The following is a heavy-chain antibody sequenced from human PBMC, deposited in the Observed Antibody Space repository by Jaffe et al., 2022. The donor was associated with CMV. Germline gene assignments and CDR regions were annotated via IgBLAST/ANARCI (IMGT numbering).Heavy chain of an antibody. CDR2: IIPIFGTA. V-gene: IGHV1-69*01. D-gene: IGHD3-22*01. Sequence: QVQLVQSGAEVKKPGSSVKVSCKASGGTFSSYAISWVRQAPGQGLEWMGGIIPIFGTANYAQKFQGRVTITADESTSTAYMELSSLRSEDTAVYYCARIPYYYDSSGYSHDAFDIWGQGTMVTVSS. CDR3: ARIPYYYDSSGYSHDAFDI. CDR1: GGTFSSYA. J-gene: IGHJ3*02.